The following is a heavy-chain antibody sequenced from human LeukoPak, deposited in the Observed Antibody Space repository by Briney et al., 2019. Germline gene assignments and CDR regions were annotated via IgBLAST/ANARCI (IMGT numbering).Heavy chain of an antibody. D-gene: IGHD5-18*01. CDR1: GYTFINYY. Sequence: SVKVSCKASGYTFINYYMHWVRQAPGQGLEWMGGIIPIFGTANYAQKFQGRVTITADESTSTAYMELSSLRSEDTAVYYCARDFSSYGNGAVDYWGQGTLVTISS. V-gene: IGHV1-69*13. CDR3: ARDFSSYGNGAVDY. J-gene: IGHJ4*02. CDR2: IIPIFGTA.